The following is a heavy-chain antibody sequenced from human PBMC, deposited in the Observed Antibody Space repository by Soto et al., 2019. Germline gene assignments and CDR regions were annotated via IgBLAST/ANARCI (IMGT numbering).Heavy chain of an antibody. CDR3: ARGRQGELEPGFDY. CDR2: IYYSGST. D-gene: IGHD1-1*01. Sequence: QVQLQESGPGLVKPSQTLSLTCTVSGGSISSGGYYWSWIRQHPGKGLEWIGYIYYSGSTYYNPSLKSRVTISVDTAKNQFSLKLSSVTAADTAVYYCARGRQGELEPGFDYWGQGTLVTVSS. CDR1: GGSISSGGYY. J-gene: IGHJ4*02. V-gene: IGHV4-31*03.